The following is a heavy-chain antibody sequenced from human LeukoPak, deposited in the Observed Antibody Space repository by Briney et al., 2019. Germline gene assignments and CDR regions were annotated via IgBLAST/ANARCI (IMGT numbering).Heavy chain of an antibody. D-gene: IGHD4-23*01. CDR2: VYPRDSDT. CDR1: GYRFTNYW. J-gene: IGHJ3*02. CDR3: ARQRGYSPHDAFDI. V-gene: IGHV5-51*01. Sequence: GESLKISCKGSGYRFTNYWIGWVRQIPGKGLEWMGIVYPRDSDTRYSPSFQGQVTISADKSISTAYLQWSSLKASDTAMYYCARQRGYSPHDAFDIWGQGTMVTVSS.